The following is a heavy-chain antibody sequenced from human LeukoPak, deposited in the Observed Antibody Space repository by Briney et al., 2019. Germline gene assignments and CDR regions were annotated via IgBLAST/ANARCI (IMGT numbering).Heavy chain of an antibody. V-gene: IGHV3-30-3*01. J-gene: IGHJ4*02. Sequence: PGRSLRVFCAASGFTFSSYAMHWVRQAPGKGLEWVAVIAYDGSNKYYADSVKGRFTMSRDNSKNTLYLQMNSLRAEDTAVYYCASADSSGLDYWGQGTLVTVSS. D-gene: IGHD3-22*01. CDR3: ASADSSGLDY. CDR2: IAYDGSNK. CDR1: GFTFSSYA.